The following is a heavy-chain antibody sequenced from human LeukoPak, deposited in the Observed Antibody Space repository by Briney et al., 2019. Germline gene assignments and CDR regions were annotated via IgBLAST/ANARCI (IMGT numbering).Heavy chain of an antibody. CDR3: ARDDGRNDGQAIDY. V-gene: IGHV4-34*01. CDR1: GGSFSGYY. D-gene: IGHD1-1*01. J-gene: IGHJ4*02. Sequence: SETLSLTCAVYGGSFSGYYWSWIRQPPGKGLEWIGEINHSGSTYYNPSLKSRVTISVDTSKNQFSLKLSSVTAADTAVYYCARDDGRNDGQAIDYWGQGTLVTVSS. CDR2: INHSGST.